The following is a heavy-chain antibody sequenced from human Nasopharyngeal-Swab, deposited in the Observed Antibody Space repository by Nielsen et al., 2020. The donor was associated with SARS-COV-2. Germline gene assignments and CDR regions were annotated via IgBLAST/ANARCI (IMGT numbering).Heavy chain of an antibody. V-gene: IGHV3-48*03. CDR2: ISNSGSTI. CDR1: GFTFSSYE. Sequence: GGSLRLSCAASGFTFSSYEMNWVRQAPGKGLEWVSYISNSGSTIYYADSVKGRFTISRDNAKNSLYLQMKSLRAEDTAVYYCARKAQNYYDSNGYLYWGQGTLVTVS. CDR3: ARKAQNYYDSNGYLY. J-gene: IGHJ4*02. D-gene: IGHD3-22*01.